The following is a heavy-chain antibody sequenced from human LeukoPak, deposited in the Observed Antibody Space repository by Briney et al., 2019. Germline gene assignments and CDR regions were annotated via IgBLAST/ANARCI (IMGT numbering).Heavy chain of an antibody. CDR3: ARGDSSSWLFDY. Sequence: SETLSLTCAVYGGSFSGYYWSWIRQPPGKGLEWIGEINHSGSTNYNPSLKSRVTISVDTSKYQFSLKLSSVTAADTAVYYCARGDSSSWLFDYWGQGTLVTVSS. V-gene: IGHV4-34*01. D-gene: IGHD6-13*01. J-gene: IGHJ4*02. CDR1: GGSFSGYY. CDR2: INHSGST.